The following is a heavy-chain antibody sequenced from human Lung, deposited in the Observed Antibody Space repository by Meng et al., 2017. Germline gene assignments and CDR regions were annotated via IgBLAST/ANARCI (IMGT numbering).Heavy chain of an antibody. V-gene: IGHV4-34*01. CDR1: GGSFSDYY. Sequence: QLTEWGSGLLQPSESLSLTCVVSGGSFSDYYWSWIRQPPGKGLEWIGEINHSGSTNYNPSLESRATISVDTSQNNLSLKLSSVTAADSAVYYCARGPTTMAHDFDYWGQGTLVTVSS. CDR3: ARGPTTMAHDFDY. CDR2: INHSGST. D-gene: IGHD4-11*01. J-gene: IGHJ4*02.